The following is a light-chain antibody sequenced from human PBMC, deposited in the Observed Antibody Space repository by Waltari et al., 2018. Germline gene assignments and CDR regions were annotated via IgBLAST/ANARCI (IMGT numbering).Light chain of an antibody. Sequence: EIVMTQSPATLSMSPGERATLSCSASQSISTNLAWYQQRPGQAPRLLIYDTSTRATGIPVKFSGSGSGTEFTLTISDLQPEDFAVYYCQQYNNWPPLYTFGQGTKLDIK. CDR3: QQYNNWPPLYT. J-gene: IGKJ2*01. V-gene: IGKV3-15*01. CDR1: QSISTN. CDR2: DTS.